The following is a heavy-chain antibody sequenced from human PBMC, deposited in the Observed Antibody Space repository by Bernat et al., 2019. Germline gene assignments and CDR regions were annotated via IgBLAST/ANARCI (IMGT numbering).Heavy chain of an antibody. Sequence: QVQLQESGPGLVKPSQTLSLTCTVSGCSISSGDYYWSWIRQPPGKGLEWIGYIYYSGSTYYNPSLKSRVTISVDTSKNQFSLKLSSVTAADTAVYYCARDKNYGKREYYYYYGMDVWGQGTTVTVSS. CDR2: IYYSGST. CDR3: ARDKNYGKREYYYYYGMDV. J-gene: IGHJ6*02. D-gene: IGHD4-17*01. CDR1: GCSISSGDYY. V-gene: IGHV4-30-4*01.